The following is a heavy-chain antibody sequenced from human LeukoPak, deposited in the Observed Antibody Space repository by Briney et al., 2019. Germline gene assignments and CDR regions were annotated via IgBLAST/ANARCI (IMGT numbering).Heavy chain of an antibody. J-gene: IGHJ4*02. D-gene: IGHD1-26*01. Sequence: SETLSLTCAVSGGFISSSNWWSWIRQPPGKGLEWIGEIYHSGSTNYNPSLKSRVTISVDKSKNQFSLKLSSVTAADTAVYYCARIVGAESYYFDYWGQGTLVTVSS. CDR1: GGFISSSNW. CDR3: ARIVGAESYYFDY. V-gene: IGHV4-4*02. CDR2: IYHSGST.